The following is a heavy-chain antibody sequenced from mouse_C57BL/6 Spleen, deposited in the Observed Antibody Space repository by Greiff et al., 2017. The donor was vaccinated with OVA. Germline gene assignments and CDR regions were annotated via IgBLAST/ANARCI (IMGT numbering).Heavy chain of an antibody. V-gene: IGHV1-15*01. Sequence: QVQLQQSGAELVRPGASVTLSCKASGYTFTDYEMHWVKQTPVHGLEWIGAIDPETGGTAYNQKFKGKAILTADKSSSTAYMELRSLTSEDSAVYYCTRDYDYDEWVAYWGQGTLVTVSA. CDR3: TRDYDYDEWVAY. CDR2: IDPETGGT. D-gene: IGHD2-4*01. CDR1: GYTFTDYE. J-gene: IGHJ3*01.